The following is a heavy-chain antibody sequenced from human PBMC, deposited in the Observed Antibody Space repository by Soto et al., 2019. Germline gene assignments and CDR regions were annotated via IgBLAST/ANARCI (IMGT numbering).Heavy chain of an antibody. CDR1: GFSLNTRGVG. V-gene: IGHV2-5*02. J-gene: IGHJ4*02. CDR3: ALRRGDALTGHYDFGY. D-gene: IGHD3-9*01. Sequence: QITLKESGPTLVKPTQTLTLTCTFSGFSLNTRGVGVGWIRQPPGKALEWLALISWDGEKRYSPSLKSRLTMTKDTSEHQVVLTMTNMDPVDTDTYYCALRRGDALTGHYDFGYRGQGTLVTVSS. CDR2: ISWDGEK.